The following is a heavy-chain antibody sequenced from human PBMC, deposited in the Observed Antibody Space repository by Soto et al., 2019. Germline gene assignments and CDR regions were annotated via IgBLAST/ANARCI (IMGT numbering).Heavy chain of an antibody. CDR3: AKAGYCTGVSYYFYYFDS. CDR1: GFTFNNYA. Sequence: EVQWVESGGGLLQPWGSLRLSCSASGFTFNNYAMAWVRQAPGEGLEWVSGISGSGATPYYADSVKGRFTISRDNSKNTLFLQMNSLSAEDTAVYFCAKAGYCTGVSYYFYYFDSWGQGTLVTVSS. D-gene: IGHD2-15*01. V-gene: IGHV3-23*04. CDR2: ISGSGATP. J-gene: IGHJ4*02.